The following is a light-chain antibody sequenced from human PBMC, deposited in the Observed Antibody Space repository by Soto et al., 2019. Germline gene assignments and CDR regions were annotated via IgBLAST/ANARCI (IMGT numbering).Light chain of an antibody. CDR1: QSIRSW. Sequence: DIPMTQSPSTLSASVGDRVTITCRASQSIRSWLAWYQQKPGKAPKLLIYQASTLGSGVPSRFSGSGSGTEFTLTISSPQPDDFATYYCQQYNAYSTFGQGTKLEIK. CDR2: QAS. CDR3: QQYNAYST. J-gene: IGKJ2*01. V-gene: IGKV1-5*03.